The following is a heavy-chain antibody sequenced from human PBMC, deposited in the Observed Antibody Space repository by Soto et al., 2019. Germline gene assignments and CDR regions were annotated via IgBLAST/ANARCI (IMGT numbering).Heavy chain of an antibody. CDR3: AKIGLGYCSGGSCYPPVQRSTHRDDY. V-gene: IGHV3-23*01. Sequence: GGSLRLSCAASGFTFSSYAMSWVRQAPGKGLEWVSAISGSGGSTYYADSVKGRFTISRDNSKNTLYLQMNSLRAEDTAVYYCAKIGLGYCSGGSCYPPVQRSTHRDDYWGQGTLVTVSS. J-gene: IGHJ4*02. D-gene: IGHD2-15*01. CDR1: GFTFSSYA. CDR2: ISGSGGST.